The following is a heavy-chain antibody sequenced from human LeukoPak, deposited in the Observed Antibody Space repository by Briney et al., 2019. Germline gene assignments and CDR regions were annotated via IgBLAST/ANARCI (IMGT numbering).Heavy chain of an antibody. CDR1: GFTFSSYA. V-gene: IGHV3-64*01. J-gene: IGHJ6*03. CDR3: AKGGIYRGYYYYYMDV. D-gene: IGHD6-13*01. CDR2: ISSNGGST. Sequence: GGSLRLSCAASGFTFSSYAMHWVRQAPGKGLEYVSAISSNGGSTYYANSVKGRFTISRDNSKNTLYLQMGSLRAEDMAVYYCAKGGIYRGYYYYYMDVWGKGTTVTISS.